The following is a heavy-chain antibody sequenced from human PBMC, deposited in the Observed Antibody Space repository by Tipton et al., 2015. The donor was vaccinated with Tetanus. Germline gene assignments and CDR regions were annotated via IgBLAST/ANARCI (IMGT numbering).Heavy chain of an antibody. Sequence: QLVQSGVEVKKPGESLRISCQASGYSFSSYYIAWVRQMPGRGLEWRGFIHPGESTTTYSPSFQGRVTFSADTSINTAYLHGASRTDSDTATYYCARRRSNTNLFFWFDPGGQGTPVTVSS. CDR1: GYSFSSYY. CDR3: ARRRSNTNLFFWFDP. D-gene: IGHD3-3*01. V-gene: IGHV5-51*01. CDR2: IHPGESTT. J-gene: IGHJ5*02.